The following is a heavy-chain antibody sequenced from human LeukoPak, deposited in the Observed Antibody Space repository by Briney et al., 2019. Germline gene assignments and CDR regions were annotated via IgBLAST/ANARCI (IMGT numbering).Heavy chain of an antibody. J-gene: IGHJ4*02. V-gene: IGHV4-59*01. Sequence: SETLSLTCTASGCSISGYYWNWLRQPPGKGLEWIGYISYSGSTNYNPSLKSRVSISVDTSKNQLSLELSSVTAAGTAVYFCARALTGRTGYFDYWGQGTLVTVSS. CDR1: GCSISGYY. D-gene: IGHD7-27*01. CDR2: ISYSGST. CDR3: ARALTGRTGYFDY.